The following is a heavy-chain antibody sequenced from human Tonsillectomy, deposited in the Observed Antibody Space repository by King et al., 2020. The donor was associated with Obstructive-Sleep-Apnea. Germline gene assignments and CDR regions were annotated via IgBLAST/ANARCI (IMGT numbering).Heavy chain of an antibody. CDR1: GFTFRSFD. D-gene: IGHD3-3*01. CDR2: ISDDGRNK. V-gene: IGHV3-30*03. J-gene: IGHJ6*02. CDR3: ARDLTSGYRDSCALDV. Sequence: VQLVESGGGVVQPGRSLRLSCAASGFTFRSFDIHWARQAPGKRLEWVAVISDDGRNKNFTDSVKGRFTISRDNSKNTLYLQMNSLRVEDSAVYYCARDLTSGYRDSCALDVWGQGTTVTVSS.